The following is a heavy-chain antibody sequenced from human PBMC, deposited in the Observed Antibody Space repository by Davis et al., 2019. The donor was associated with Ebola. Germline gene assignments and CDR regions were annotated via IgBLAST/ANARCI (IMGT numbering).Heavy chain of an antibody. CDR2: IYYSGST. CDR1: GGSISGYY. D-gene: IGHD6-6*01. Sequence: MPSETLSLTCTVSGGSISGYYWSWIRQPPGKGLEWIGYIYYSGSTNYNPSLKSRVTISVDTSKNQFSLKLSSVTAADTAVYYCARETQYSSFSFDYWGQGTLVTVSS. J-gene: IGHJ4*02. V-gene: IGHV4-59*01. CDR3: ARETQYSSFSFDY.